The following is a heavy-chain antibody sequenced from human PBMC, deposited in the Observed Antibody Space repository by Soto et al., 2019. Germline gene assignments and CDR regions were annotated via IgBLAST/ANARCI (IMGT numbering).Heavy chain of an antibody. D-gene: IGHD2-8*01. J-gene: IGHJ3*02. CDR3: AKDQLNDIVLMVYAPDAFDI. V-gene: IGHV3-23*01. CDR1: GFPFSSYA. CDR2: ISGSGGST. Sequence: GGSLRHSCASSGFPFSSYAMSWVRQAPGKGLEWVSAISGSGGSTYYADSVKGRFTISRDNSKDTLYLQMNSLRAEDTAVYYCAKDQLNDIVLMVYAPDAFDIWGQGTMVTVSS.